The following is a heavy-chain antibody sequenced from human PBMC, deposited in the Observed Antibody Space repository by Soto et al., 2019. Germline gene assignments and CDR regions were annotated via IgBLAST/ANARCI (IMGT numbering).Heavy chain of an antibody. CDR2: INAGNGRE. CDR3: ARGGGWVGEASFDT. Sequence: QVQLEQSGAEVKKPGASVKVSCQTSGYTFTSYTLHWVRQAPGQGLEWLGWINAGNGREKYSQRFQDRVSLSTDGSTTTAYMEIRTPRSEDTAVYYCARGGGWVGEASFDTWGQGTLVIVSS. J-gene: IGHJ4*02. D-gene: IGHD3-10*01. V-gene: IGHV1-3*01. CDR1: GYTFTSYT.